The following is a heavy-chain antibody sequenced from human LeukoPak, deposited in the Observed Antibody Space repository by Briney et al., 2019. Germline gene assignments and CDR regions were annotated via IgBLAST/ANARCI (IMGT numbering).Heavy chain of an antibody. D-gene: IGHD6-19*01. Sequence: GGSLRLSCAASGFTFSSYSMNWVRQAPGKGLEWVSSISSSSSYIYYADSVKGRFTISRDNAKNSLYLQMNSLRAEDTAVYYCARPHRVTVAGTVDYWGQGTLVTVSS. CDR3: ARPHRVTVAGTVDY. CDR1: GFTFSSYS. J-gene: IGHJ4*02. V-gene: IGHV3-21*01. CDR2: ISSSSSYI.